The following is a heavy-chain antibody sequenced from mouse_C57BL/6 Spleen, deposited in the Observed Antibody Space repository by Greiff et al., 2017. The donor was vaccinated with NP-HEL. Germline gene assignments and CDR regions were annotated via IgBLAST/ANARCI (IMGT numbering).Heavy chain of an antibody. CDR2: ISDGGSYT. V-gene: IGHV5-4*01. J-gene: IGHJ3*01. Sequence: EVHLVESGGGLVKPGGSLKLSCAASGFTFSSYAMSWVRQTPEKRLEWVATISDGGSYTYYPDNVKGRFTISRDNAKNNLYLQMSHLKSEDTAMYYCARARYDGYYEVAYWGQGTLVTVSA. D-gene: IGHD2-3*01. CDR1: GFTFSSYA. CDR3: ARARYDGYYEVAY.